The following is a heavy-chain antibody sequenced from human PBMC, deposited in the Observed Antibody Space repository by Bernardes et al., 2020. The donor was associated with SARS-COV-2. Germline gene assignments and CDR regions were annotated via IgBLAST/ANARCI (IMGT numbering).Heavy chain of an antibody. CDR1: GFTFDDYA. Sequence: GGSLRLSCAASGFTFDDYAMHWVRQAPGKGLEWVSGISWNSGSIGYADSVKGRFTISRDNAKNSLYLQMNSLRAEDTALYYCAKIDGRSADYWGQGTLVTVSS. CDR2: ISWNSGSI. J-gene: IGHJ4*02. D-gene: IGHD6-6*01. CDR3: AKIDGRSADY. V-gene: IGHV3-9*01.